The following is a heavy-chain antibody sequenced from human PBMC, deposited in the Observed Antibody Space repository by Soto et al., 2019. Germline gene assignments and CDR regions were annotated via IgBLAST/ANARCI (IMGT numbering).Heavy chain of an antibody. J-gene: IGHJ4*02. V-gene: IGHV1-18*01. CDR3: AREGPYTRGWYFDY. CDR2: ISTYNGDT. D-gene: IGHD6-19*01. Sequence: GASLKVSCKASGYPFTSYGVSWVRQAPGQGLEWMGWISTYNGDTNYAQNLQGRVTMTTDTSTSTAYMELRSLRSGDTAVYYCAREGPYTRGWYFDYWGQGTLVTVSS. CDR1: GYPFTSYG.